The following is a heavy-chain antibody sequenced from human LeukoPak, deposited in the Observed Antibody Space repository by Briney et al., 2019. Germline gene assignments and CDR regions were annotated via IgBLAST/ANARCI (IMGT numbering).Heavy chain of an antibody. V-gene: IGHV1-2*02. CDR2: IYPNSGGT. J-gene: IGHJ4*02. Sequence: ASVKVSCKTSGYTFTGSYMHWLRQAPGQGLEWMGWIYPNSGGTNYAQKFQGRLTLTRDTSISTAYMQLSRLRSDDTAVYFCAWAVGYGDYPFDCWGQGTLVTVSS. D-gene: IGHD4-17*01. CDR3: AWAVGYGDYPFDC. CDR1: GYTFTGSY.